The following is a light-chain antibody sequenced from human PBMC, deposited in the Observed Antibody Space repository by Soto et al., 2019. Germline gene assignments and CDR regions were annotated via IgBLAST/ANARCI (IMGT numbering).Light chain of an antibody. CDR1: RSNIGSNT. J-gene: IGLJ2*01. Sequence: QSVLSQPPSASGTPGQRVTISCSGSRSNIGSNTVNWYQQLPGTAPKLLIYSNNQRPSGVPDRFSGSNSGTSASLAVRGLQSEDEADYYCAAWDDSLNGHVVFGGGTKLTVL. CDR2: SNN. CDR3: AAWDDSLNGHVV. V-gene: IGLV1-44*01.